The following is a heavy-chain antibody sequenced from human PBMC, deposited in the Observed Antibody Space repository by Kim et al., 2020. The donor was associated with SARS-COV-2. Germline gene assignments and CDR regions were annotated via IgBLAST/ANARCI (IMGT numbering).Heavy chain of an antibody. D-gene: IGHD3-9*01. V-gene: IGHV4-59*12. Sequence: SETLSLTCTVSGDSINDFYWSWIRQSQGRGLEWLGYLYQTWSTNYNPSLMGRVTMTLDTSKNQVSLKLTSVTAADTAMYFCARSGRGFDFLTGYSPLDYWGQGTLVTVSS. CDR3: ARSGRGFDFLTGYSPLDY. CDR2: LYQTWST. J-gene: IGHJ4*02. CDR1: GDSINDFY.